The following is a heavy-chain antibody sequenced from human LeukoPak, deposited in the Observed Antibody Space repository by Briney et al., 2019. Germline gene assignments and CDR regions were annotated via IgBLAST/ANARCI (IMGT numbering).Heavy chain of an antibody. Sequence: GGSLRLSCAASGFTFSSYSMNWVRQAPGKGLEWVSSISSSSSYIYYADSVKGRFTISRDNAKSSLYLQMNSLRAEDTAVYYCASDTYGSGSFDPWGQGTLVTVSS. CDR3: ASDTYGSGSFDP. D-gene: IGHD3-10*01. J-gene: IGHJ5*02. CDR2: ISSSSSYI. CDR1: GFTFSSYS. V-gene: IGHV3-21*01.